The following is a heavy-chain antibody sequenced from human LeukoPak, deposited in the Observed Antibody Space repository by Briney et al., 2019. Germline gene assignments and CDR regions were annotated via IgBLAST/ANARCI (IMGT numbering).Heavy chain of an antibody. CDR2: IYSGGST. J-gene: IGHJ4*02. CDR1: GFTVSSNY. CDR3: ARATASRFDY. Sequence: HPGGSLRLSCAASGFTVSSNYMTWVRQAPGKGLEWVSVIYSGGSTYYADSVKGRFTISRDNSKNTLYLQMNSLRAEDTAVYYCARATASRFDYWGQGTLVTVSS. D-gene: IGHD4-17*01. V-gene: IGHV3-53*01.